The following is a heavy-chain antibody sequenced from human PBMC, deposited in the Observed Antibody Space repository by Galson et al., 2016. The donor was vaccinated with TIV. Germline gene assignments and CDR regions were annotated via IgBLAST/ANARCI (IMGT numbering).Heavy chain of an antibody. V-gene: IGHV1-69*13. Sequence: SVKVSCKASGGTFNIYAISWVRQAPGQGLEWMGGILPIFGAATYAQKFQGRVTITADESTNTAYMELSSLKSDDTAMYYCARPSSSCRGCSDYYYIDFWGKGTTVTVSS. D-gene: IGHD6-19*01. CDR1: GGTFNIYA. CDR3: ARPSSSCRGCSDYYYIDF. J-gene: IGHJ6*03. CDR2: ILPIFGAA.